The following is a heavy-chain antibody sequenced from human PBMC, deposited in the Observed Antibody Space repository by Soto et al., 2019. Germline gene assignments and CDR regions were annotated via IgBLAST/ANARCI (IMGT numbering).Heavy chain of an antibody. Sequence: EVQLLESGGGLVQPGGSLRVSCAASGFSFSTYVMSCVRQAPGKGLEWVSVINDSGGSRYYADSVKGRFTISRDNSKNTLYLQMNSLRAEDTAVYYCARRSYGSGTYYFDYWGQGTLVTVSS. D-gene: IGHD3-10*01. CDR3: ARRSYGSGTYYFDY. V-gene: IGHV3-23*01. CDR2: INDSGGSR. J-gene: IGHJ4*02. CDR1: GFSFSTYV.